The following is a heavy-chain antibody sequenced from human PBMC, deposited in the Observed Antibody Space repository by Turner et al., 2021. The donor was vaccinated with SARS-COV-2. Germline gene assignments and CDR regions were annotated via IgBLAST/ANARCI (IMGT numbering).Heavy chain of an antibody. J-gene: IGHJ3*02. CDR3: ARHQWLRGAFDN. D-gene: IGHD5-12*01. CDR1: GGSIRSYF. Sequence: QVQLQESGPGLVKPSETLSLTCTVSGGSIRSYFWSWIRQPPGKGLEWIGYIYYSGSTNYNPSLKSRVTISVDTSKNQFSLKLSSVTAADTAVYFCARHQWLRGAFDNWGQGTMVTVSS. V-gene: IGHV4-59*08. CDR2: IYYSGST.